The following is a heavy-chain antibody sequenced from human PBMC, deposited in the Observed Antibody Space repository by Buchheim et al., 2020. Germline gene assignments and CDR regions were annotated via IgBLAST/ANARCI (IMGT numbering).Heavy chain of an antibody. J-gene: IGHJ3*02. V-gene: IGHV4-30-2*01. Sequence: QLQLQESGSGLVKPSQTLSLTCAVSGGSISSGDSSWSWIRQPPRRGLDWIGYIYHGGSSYYSPSLKSRVTVSVDRSKNQFSLKLSSVTAADTAVYYCARVATTDAFDIWGQGT. D-gene: IGHD1-26*01. CDR1: GGSISSGDSS. CDR2: IYHGGSS. CDR3: ARVATTDAFDI.